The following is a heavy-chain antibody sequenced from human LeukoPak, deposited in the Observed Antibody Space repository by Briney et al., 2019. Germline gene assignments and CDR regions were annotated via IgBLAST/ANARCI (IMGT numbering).Heavy chain of an antibody. CDR1: GFTFSSYA. D-gene: IGHD6-13*01. Sequence: GGSLRLSCEASGFTFSSYAMSWDRQAPGRGLEWVSSISSGSSYIYYADSMKGRFTISRDNAKNSLYLQMNSLRAEDTAVYYCARAIGSSWYSDYWGQGTLVTV. CDR2: ISSGSSYI. CDR3: ARAIGSSWYSDY. J-gene: IGHJ4*02. V-gene: IGHV3-21*01.